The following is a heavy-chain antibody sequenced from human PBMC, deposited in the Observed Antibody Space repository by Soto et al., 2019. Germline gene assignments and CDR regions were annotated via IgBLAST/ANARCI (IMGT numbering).Heavy chain of an antibody. CDR3: ARDLGAFDI. D-gene: IGHD7-27*01. Sequence: SQTLSLTCAVFGDSVSSNTAAWTWIRQSPSRGLEWLGRTYYRSKWYNDYAVSVKSRITINPDTSRNQFSLQLNSVTPKDTAVYYCARDLGAFDIWGQGTMVTVSS. CDR1: GDSVSSNTAA. V-gene: IGHV6-1*01. CDR2: TYYRSKWYN. J-gene: IGHJ3*02.